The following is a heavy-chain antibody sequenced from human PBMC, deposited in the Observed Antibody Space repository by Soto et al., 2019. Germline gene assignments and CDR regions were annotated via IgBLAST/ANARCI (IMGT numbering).Heavy chain of an antibody. Sequence: PSETLSLTCTVSGDSISSSSSYWGWIRHPPGKGLEWIGSIYYTGTTYYNPSLKSRVTITVDTSKKQFSLKLTSVTAADTAVYYCGRGLDGRWLVIDSWGQGTLVTVSS. D-gene: IGHD6-6*01. CDR3: GRGLDGRWLVIDS. V-gene: IGHV4-39*01. CDR2: IYYTGTT. CDR1: GDSISSSSSY. J-gene: IGHJ4*02.